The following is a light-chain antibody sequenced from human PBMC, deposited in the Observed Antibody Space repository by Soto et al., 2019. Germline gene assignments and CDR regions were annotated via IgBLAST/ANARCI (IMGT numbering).Light chain of an antibody. CDR2: RNN. Sequence: QSVLTQPPSASGTPGQRVTISCSGSSSNIGSNYVYWYQQLPGTAPKLLIYRNNQQPSGVPDRFSGSKSGTSASLAISGLRSEDEADYYCAAWDDSLSCLVFGGGTKLTVL. CDR3: AAWDDSLSCLV. CDR1: SSNIGSNY. V-gene: IGLV1-47*01. J-gene: IGLJ2*01.